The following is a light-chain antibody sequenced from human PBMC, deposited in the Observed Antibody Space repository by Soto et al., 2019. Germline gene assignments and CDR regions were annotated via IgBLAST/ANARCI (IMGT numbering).Light chain of an antibody. CDR3: QSYDNTLRGSI. CDR1: SSNIGAGFD. V-gene: IGLV1-40*01. CDR2: GNN. Sequence: AVVTQPPSVSGAPGQRVTISCTGSSSNIGAGFDVHWYQHLPGTAPKLLIYGNNNRPSGVPDRFSGSKSGTSASLAITGLQAEDEADYHCQSYDNTLRGSIFGGGTKLTVL. J-gene: IGLJ2*01.